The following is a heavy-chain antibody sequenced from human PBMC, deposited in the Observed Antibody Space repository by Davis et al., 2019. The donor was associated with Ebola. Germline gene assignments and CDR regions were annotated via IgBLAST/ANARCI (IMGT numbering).Heavy chain of an antibody. CDR3: ARDSPSPLYYYYYGMDV. Sequence: GESLKISCAASGFTFSSYSMNWVRQAPGKGLEWFSYISSSGSTIYYADSVKGRFTISRDNAKNSLYLQMNSLRAEDTAVYYCARDSPSPLYYYYYGMDVWGQGTTVTVSS. V-gene: IGHV3-48*04. J-gene: IGHJ6*02. CDR1: GFTFSSYS. CDR2: ISSSGSTI.